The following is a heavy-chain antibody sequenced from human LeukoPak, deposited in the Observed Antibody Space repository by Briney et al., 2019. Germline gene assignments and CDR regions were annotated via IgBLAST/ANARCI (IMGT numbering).Heavy chain of an antibody. J-gene: IGHJ4*02. CDR1: GFTVSSNY. CDR3: ARDPVAGEPGKGKPKDY. D-gene: IGHD1-14*01. CDR2: IYSGGST. V-gene: IGHV3-66*02. Sequence: GGSLRLSCAASGFTVSSNYMSWVRQAPGKGLEWVSVIYSGGSTYYADSVKGRFTISRDNSKNTLYLQMNSLRAEDTAVYCCARDPVAGEPGKGKPKDYWGQGTLVTVSS.